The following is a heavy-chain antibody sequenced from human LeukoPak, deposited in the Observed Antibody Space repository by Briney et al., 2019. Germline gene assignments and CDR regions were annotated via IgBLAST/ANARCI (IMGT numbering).Heavy chain of an antibody. V-gene: IGHV1-24*01. CDR2: FDPEDGET. CDR3: ATMITFGGVIVNVL. Sequence: GASVKVSCKVSGYTLTELSMHWVRQAPGKGLEWMGGFDPEDGETIYAQKFQGRVTMTEDTSTDTAYMELSSLRSEDTAVYYCATMITFGGVIVNVLWGQGTTVTVSS. D-gene: IGHD3-16*02. J-gene: IGHJ6*02. CDR1: GYTLTELS.